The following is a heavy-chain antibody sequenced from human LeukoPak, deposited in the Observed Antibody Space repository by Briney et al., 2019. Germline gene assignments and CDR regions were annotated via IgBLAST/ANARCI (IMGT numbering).Heavy chain of an antibody. CDR2: ISGSGGST. CDR3: AKILTRRGDRVDH. J-gene: IGHJ4*02. V-gene: IGHV3-23*01. Sequence: PGWSLRLSCAASGFTVSSYAMSWVRRAPGKGLAWVSAISGSGGSTYYADSVKGRFTISRDNSKNTLYLQMNSLRAEDTAVYYCAKILTRRGDRVDHWGQGTLVTVSS. CDR1: GFTVSSYA. D-gene: IGHD3-10*01.